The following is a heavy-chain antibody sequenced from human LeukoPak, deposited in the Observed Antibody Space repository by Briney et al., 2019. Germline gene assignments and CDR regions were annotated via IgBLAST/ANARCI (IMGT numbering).Heavy chain of an antibody. CDR2: IYTSGST. CDR3: ARGLRYFDWLPRGEFDY. V-gene: IGHV4-61*02. D-gene: IGHD3-9*01. CDR1: GGSISSGSYY. J-gene: IGHJ4*02. Sequence: SETLSLTCTVSGGSISSGSYYWSWIRQPAGKGLEWIGRIYTSGSTNYNPSLKSRVTISVDTSKTQFSLKLSSVTAADTAVYYCARGLRYFDWLPRGEFDYWGQGTLVTVSS.